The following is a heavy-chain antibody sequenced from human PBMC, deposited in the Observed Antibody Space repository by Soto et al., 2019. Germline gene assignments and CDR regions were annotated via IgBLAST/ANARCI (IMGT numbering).Heavy chain of an antibody. Sequence: QVQLVESGGGVVQPGRSLRVSCAASGFTFTNYAMHWVRQAPGKGLEWLAVIWYDGSNKYYADSVKGRFTISRDNSKNALYLQMNSLRAEDTAVHYCARGDYGDYIGYGMDVWGQGTTVTVSS. CDR2: IWYDGSNK. CDR3: ARGDYGDYIGYGMDV. V-gene: IGHV3-33*01. J-gene: IGHJ6*02. D-gene: IGHD4-17*01. CDR1: GFTFTNYA.